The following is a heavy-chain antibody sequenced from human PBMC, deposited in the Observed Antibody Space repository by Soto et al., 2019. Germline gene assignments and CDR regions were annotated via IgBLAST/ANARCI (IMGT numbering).Heavy chain of an antibody. Sequence: GASVKVSCKASGYTFTSYGISWVRQAPGQGLEWMGWISAYNGNTNYAQKLQGRVAMTTDTSTSTAYMELRSLRSDDTAVYYCARGPGPWERTVAPHNDRVLDDHWFDPWGQGTLVTV. CDR2: ISAYNGNT. CDR1: GYTFTSYG. V-gene: IGHV1-18*01. J-gene: IGHJ5*02. D-gene: IGHD1-26*01. CDR3: ARGPGPWERTVAPHNDRVLDDHWFDP.